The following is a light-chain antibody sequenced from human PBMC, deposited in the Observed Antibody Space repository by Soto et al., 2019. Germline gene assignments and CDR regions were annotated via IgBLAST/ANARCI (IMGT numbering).Light chain of an antibody. CDR1: QGISSW. Sequence: IKMTQSPSSLSASVGDRVTITCRASQGISSWLAWYQQKPGKAPKLLIYGASSLQSGVPSRFSGSGSGTDCTLTISSLQPEDVGTYYCQQSFSTPRTFGQGTKVDIK. CDR2: GAS. CDR3: QQSFSTPRT. J-gene: IGKJ1*01. V-gene: IGKV1-39*01.